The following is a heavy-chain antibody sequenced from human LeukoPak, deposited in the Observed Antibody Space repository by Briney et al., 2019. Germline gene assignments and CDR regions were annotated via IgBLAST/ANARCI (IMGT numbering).Heavy chain of an antibody. V-gene: IGHV1-46*01. D-gene: IGHD5-12*01. CDR3: ARERTSGYGGGYYYYGMDV. J-gene: IGHJ6*02. Sequence: ASVKVSCKASGYTFTSYYMHWVRQAPGQGLEWMGIINPSGGSTSYAQKLQGRVTMTTDTSTSTAYMELRSLRSDDTAVYYCARERTSGYGGGYYYYGMDVWGQGTTVTVSS. CDR1: GYTFTSYY. CDR2: INPSGGST.